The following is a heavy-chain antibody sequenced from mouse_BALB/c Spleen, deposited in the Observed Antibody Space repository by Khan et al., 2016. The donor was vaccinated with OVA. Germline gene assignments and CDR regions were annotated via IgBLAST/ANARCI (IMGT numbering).Heavy chain of an antibody. J-gene: IGHJ2*01. CDR1: GFTFNSYG. V-gene: IGHV5-17*02. Sequence: EVQLVESGGGLVQPGGSRKLSCAASGFTFNSYGMHWVRQAPEKGLEWVAYISGDSNTIYYTDTVKGRFTISRDHPKNTLFLQMTSLMSEDTAMYYCATSYFYGYYFDYWGPGTTLTVS. D-gene: IGHD1-1*01. CDR2: ISGDSNTI. CDR3: ATSYFYGYYFDY.